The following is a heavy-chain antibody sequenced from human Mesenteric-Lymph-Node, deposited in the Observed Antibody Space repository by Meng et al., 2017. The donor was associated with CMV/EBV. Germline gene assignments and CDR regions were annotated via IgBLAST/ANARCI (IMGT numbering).Heavy chain of an antibody. CDR1: GYTFTSYA. CDR2: INAGNGNT. V-gene: IGHV1-3*01. D-gene: IGHD6-13*01. Sequence: CKASGYTFTSYAMHWVRQAAGQRLEWMGWINAGNGNTKYSQKFQGRVTITRDTSASTAYMELSSLRSEDTAVYYCARSIQQLATFDYWGQGTLVTVSS. J-gene: IGHJ4*02. CDR3: ARSIQQLATFDY.